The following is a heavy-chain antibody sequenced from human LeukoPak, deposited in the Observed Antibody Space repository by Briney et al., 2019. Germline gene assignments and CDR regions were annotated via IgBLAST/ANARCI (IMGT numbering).Heavy chain of an antibody. CDR2: ISDTGYT. CDR1: GGSISSYY. J-gene: IGHJ5*02. Sequence: PSETLSLTCTVSGGSISSYYWSWIRQPPGKRLEWIGYISDTGYTNYNPSLKSRVAISVDTSKRQFSLKLSPVTAADTAVYYCARGRLLEWFDHWGQGTLVSVSS. D-gene: IGHD3-3*01. V-gene: IGHV4-59*01. CDR3: ARGRLLEWFDH.